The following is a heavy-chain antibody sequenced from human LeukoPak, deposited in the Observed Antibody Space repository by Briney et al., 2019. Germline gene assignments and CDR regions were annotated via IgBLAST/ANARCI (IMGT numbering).Heavy chain of an antibody. V-gene: IGHV3-49*04. CDR1: GFTFGDYA. J-gene: IGHJ4*02. CDR3: TRDQTLYY. Sequence: PGRSLRLSCTASGFTFGDYAMTWVRQAPGKGLEWVGFIASETYGGTAEYAASVKGRFIISRDDSKSIAYLQMNSLKTEDTAVYYCTRDQTLYYCGQESLVAVSS. CDR2: IASETYGGTA.